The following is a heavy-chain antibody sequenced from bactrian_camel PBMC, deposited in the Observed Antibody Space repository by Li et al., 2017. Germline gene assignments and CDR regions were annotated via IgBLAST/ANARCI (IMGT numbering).Heavy chain of an antibody. J-gene: IGHJ4*01. CDR1: EYRGC. V-gene: IGHV3S57*01. D-gene: IGHD1*01. Sequence: VQLVESGGGSVQAGGSLRLSCVASEYRGCTGWLRQVPGKEREGVATVDSLGIPTYADSVKGRFTLSRDKAKNTLYLQMYSLIVEDTATYYCAARPSCAFSIVDAAYKGQGTQVTVS. CDR2: VDSLGIP.